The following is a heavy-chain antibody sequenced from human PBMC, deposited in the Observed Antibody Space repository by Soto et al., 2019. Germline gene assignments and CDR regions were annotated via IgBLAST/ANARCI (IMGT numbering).Heavy chain of an antibody. V-gene: IGHV4-59*01. Sequence: SETLSLTCTVSGGSISSYYWSWIRQPPGKGLEWIGYIYYSGSTNYNPSLKSRVTISVDTSKNQFSLKLSSVTAADTAVYYCARDDGGKLDYWGQGTLVTVSS. CDR1: GGSISSYY. D-gene: IGHD2-15*01. J-gene: IGHJ4*02. CDR2: IYYSGST. CDR3: ARDDGGKLDY.